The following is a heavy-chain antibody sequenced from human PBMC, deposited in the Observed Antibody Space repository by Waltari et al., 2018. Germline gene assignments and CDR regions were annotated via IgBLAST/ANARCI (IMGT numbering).Heavy chain of an antibody. CDR2: VSAYNGNT. CDR3: TREGQQPNIGGIYFPY. J-gene: IGHJ1*01. Sequence: QVHLVQSGTEMKKPGASVKVSCEASGYSFRQFGLSWIRQAPGQGLEWMGWVSAYNGNTKYTQSLQDRVILTTDPSTRTAYMELRSLRLDDTAVYYCTREGQQPNIGGIYFPYWGQGTLVIVSS. CDR1: GYSFRQFG. D-gene: IGHD3-3*01. V-gene: IGHV1-18*01.